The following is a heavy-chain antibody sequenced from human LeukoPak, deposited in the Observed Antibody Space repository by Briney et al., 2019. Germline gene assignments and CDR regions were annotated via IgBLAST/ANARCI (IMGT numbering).Heavy chain of an antibody. J-gene: IGHJ2*01. CDR2: ISTDNGNT. CDR1: GYTFITYG. CDR3: ARDQTDLTTVKPNWYFDL. D-gene: IGHD4-17*01. Sequence: GASVKVSCKASGYTFITYGISWVRQAPGQGPEWMGWISTDNGNTNYAEKVQGRVTMTTDSSTSTIYMELRSLRSDDTAVYYCARDQTDLTTVKPNWYFDLWGRGTLVTVSS. V-gene: IGHV1-18*01.